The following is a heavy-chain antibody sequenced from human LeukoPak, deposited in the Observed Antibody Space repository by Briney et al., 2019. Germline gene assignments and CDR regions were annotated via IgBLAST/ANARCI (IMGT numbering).Heavy chain of an antibody. Sequence: PGGSLRLSCAASGFTFSSYWMSWVRQAPGKGLEWVANIKQDGSEKYYVDSVKGRFTISRDNAKNSLYLQMNSLRAEDTAVYYCARDYGALRRGYFDYWGQGTLVTVSS. J-gene: IGHJ4*02. D-gene: IGHD4/OR15-4a*01. V-gene: IGHV3-7*01. CDR1: GFTFSSYW. CDR2: IKQDGSEK. CDR3: ARDYGALRRGYFDY.